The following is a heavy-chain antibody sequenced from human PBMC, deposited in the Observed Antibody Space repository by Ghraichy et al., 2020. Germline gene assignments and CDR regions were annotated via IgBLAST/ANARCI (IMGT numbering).Heavy chain of an antibody. CDR2: ISYDEATT. CDR1: GFTFSRYV. J-gene: IGHJ3*02. Sequence: GGSLRLSCTASGFTFSRYVMNWVRQAPGKGLEWVSSISYDEATTHYADAVQGRFTITRDNSKNTLFLQMNSLRAEDTALYYCANRAHTVRTKWGACDIWGQGSMVTVSS. V-gene: IGHV3-23*01. D-gene: IGHD1-1*01. CDR3: ANRAHTVRTKWGACDI.